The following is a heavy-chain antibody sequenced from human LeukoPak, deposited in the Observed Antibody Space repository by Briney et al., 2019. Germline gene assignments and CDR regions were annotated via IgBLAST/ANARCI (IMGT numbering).Heavy chain of an antibody. CDR3: ARLIGSSWYTGDPSTTYYFDY. Sequence: SETLSLTCTVSGGSISSYYWSWIRQPPGKGLEWIGYIYYSGSTNYNPSLKSRVTILVDTSKNQFSLKLSSVTAADTAVYYCARLIGSSWYTGDPSTTYYFDYWGQGTLVTVSS. J-gene: IGHJ4*02. V-gene: IGHV4-59*08. D-gene: IGHD6-13*01. CDR2: IYYSGST. CDR1: GGSISSYY.